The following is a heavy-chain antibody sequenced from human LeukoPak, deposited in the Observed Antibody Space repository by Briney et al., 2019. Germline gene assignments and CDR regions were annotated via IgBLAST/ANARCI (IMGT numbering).Heavy chain of an antibody. CDR2: INPTSGGT. J-gene: IGHJ5*02. CDR3: ARRFDFWSGSLGWFDP. CDR1: GYTFSAYY. D-gene: IGHD3-3*01. Sequence: ASVKVSCKASGYTFSAYYMQWVRQAPGQGLEWMGWINPTSGGTNYAPKFQGRVNMTRDTAINTAYMELSSLTSDDTAVYYCARRFDFWSGSLGWFDPWGQGTLVIVSS. V-gene: IGHV1-2*02.